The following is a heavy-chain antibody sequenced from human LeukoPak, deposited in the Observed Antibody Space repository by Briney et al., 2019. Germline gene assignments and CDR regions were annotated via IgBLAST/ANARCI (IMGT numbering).Heavy chain of an antibody. CDR1: GFTFSSHT. Sequence: PGGSLRLSCAASGFTFSSHTMTWVRQAPGKGLEWLSSISGSGDRTHYADSVKGRFTISRDNSKNMLFLQMNSLRADDTAVYYCVKVDTWGQGTLVTVSS. J-gene: IGHJ4*02. CDR3: VKVDT. V-gene: IGHV3-23*01. D-gene: IGHD5-18*01. CDR2: ISGSGDRT.